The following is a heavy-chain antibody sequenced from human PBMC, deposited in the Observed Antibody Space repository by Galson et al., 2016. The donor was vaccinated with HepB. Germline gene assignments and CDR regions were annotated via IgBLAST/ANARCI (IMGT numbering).Heavy chain of an antibody. CDR2: ISYDAKNV. J-gene: IGHJ4*02. CDR1: GFTLSNSA. V-gene: IGHV3-30*03. D-gene: IGHD2-21*02. CDR3: AAVATTIVTASGY. Sequence: SLRLSCAASGFTLSNSAMHWVRQAPGKGLEWVAKISYDAKNVYYAESLRGRSAISRDYSKNAPYLEMNSLRVEDTAVYYCAAVATTIVTASGYWGQGTLVTVSS.